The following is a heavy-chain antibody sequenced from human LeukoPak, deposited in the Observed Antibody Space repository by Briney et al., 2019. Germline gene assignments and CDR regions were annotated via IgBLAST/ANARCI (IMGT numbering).Heavy chain of an antibody. CDR3: ARDSFRYYYDSSGYQL. CDR1: GGSISSYY. CDR2: IYYSGST. J-gene: IGHJ4*02. V-gene: IGHV4-59*01. Sequence: SETLSLTCSVSGGSISSYYWSWTRQPPGKGLEWIGYIYYSGSTNYNPSLKSRVTISVDTSKNQFSLKLSSVTAADTAVYYCARDSFRYYYDSSGYQLWGQGTLVTVSS. D-gene: IGHD3-22*01.